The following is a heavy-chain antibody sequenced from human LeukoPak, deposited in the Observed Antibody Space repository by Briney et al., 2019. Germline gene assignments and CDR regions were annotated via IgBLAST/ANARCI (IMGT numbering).Heavy chain of an antibody. CDR3: ARDGYGLDTPMVSTIFDY. CDR2: ISYDGSNK. J-gene: IGHJ4*02. Sequence: PGRSLRLSCAASGFSFSSYGMHWVRQAPGKGLEWVAVISYDGSNKYYAGSVKGRFTISRDNSKNTLYLQMNSLRAEDTAVYYCARDGYGLDTPMVSTIFDYWGQGTLVTVSS. CDR1: GFSFSSYG. V-gene: IGHV3-30*03. D-gene: IGHD5-18*01.